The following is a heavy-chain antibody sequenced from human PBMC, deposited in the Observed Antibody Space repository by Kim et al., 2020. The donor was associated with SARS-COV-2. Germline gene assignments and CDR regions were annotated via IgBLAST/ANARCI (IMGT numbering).Heavy chain of an antibody. D-gene: IGHD3-3*01. CDR3: AREGRLPPRDRQYYDFWSGYSPFDY. V-gene: IGHV1-69*13. Sequence: SVKVSCKASGGTFSSYAISWVRQAPGQGLEWMGGIIPIFGTANYAQKFQGRVTITADESTSTAYMELSSLRSEDTAVYYCAREGRLPPRDRQYYDFWSGYSPFDYWGQGTLVTVSS. CDR2: IIPIFGTA. CDR1: GGTFSSYA. J-gene: IGHJ4*02.